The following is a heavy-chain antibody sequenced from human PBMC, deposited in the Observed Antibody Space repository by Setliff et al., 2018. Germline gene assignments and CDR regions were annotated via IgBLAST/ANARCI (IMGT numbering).Heavy chain of an antibody. CDR1: GGTFSSYT. D-gene: IGHD3-10*01. CDR3: ARDISLGKAAVWFGELKGWFDP. J-gene: IGHJ5*02. Sequence: GASVKVSCKASGGTFSSYTISWVRQAPGQGLEWMGRIIPILGIANYAQKFQGRVTITADKSKSTAYMELSSLRSEDTAVYYCARDISLGKAAVWFGELKGWFDPCGQGTLVTVSS. V-gene: IGHV1-69*04. CDR2: IIPILGIA.